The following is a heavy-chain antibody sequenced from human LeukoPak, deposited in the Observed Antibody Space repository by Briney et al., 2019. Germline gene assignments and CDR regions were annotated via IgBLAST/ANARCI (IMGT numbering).Heavy chain of an antibody. CDR2: INGEGSSA. D-gene: IGHD5-12*01. CDR1: RFTFSSYW. J-gene: IGHJ6*02. V-gene: IGHV3-74*01. Sequence: AGGSLRLSCAASRFTFSSYWMHRVRQAPGKGLLWVSRINGEGSSAYYADSVKGRFTISRDNAKNSLFLQMDSPRADDTAVYYCARGEVATTYYYGMDVWGQGTTVTVSS. CDR3: ARGEVATTYYYGMDV.